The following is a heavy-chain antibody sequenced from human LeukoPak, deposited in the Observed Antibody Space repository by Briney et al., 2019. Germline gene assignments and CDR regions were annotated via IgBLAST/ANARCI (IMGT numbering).Heavy chain of an antibody. CDR2: ISYDGSNK. J-gene: IGHJ4*02. Sequence: GGSLRLSCAASGFTFSSYGMHWVRQAPGKGLEWVAVISYDGSNKYYANSVKGRFTISRDNSKNTLYLQMNSLRAEDTAVYYCAKGGTYYYGSGSPNPLYYWGQGTLVTVSS. D-gene: IGHD3-10*01. V-gene: IGHV3-30*18. CDR3: AKGGTYYYGSGSPNPLYY. CDR1: GFTFSSYG.